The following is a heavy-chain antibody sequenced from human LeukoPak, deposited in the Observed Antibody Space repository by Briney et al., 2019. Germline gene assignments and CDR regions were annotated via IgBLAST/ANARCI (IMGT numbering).Heavy chain of an antibody. CDR3: ARTRGVRESYYYYMDV. D-gene: IGHD3-10*01. CDR2: MNPNSGNT. V-gene: IGHV1-8*01. Sequence: ASVKVSCKASGYTFTSYDINWVRQATGQGLEWMGWMNPNSGNTGYAQKFQGRVTMTRNTSISTAYMELSSLRSEDTAVYYCARTRGVRESYYYYMDVWGKGTTVTVSS. J-gene: IGHJ6*03. CDR1: GYTFTSYD.